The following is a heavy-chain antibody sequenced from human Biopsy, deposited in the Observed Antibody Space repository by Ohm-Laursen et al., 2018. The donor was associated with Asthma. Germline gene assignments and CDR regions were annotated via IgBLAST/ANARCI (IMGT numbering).Heavy chain of an antibody. J-gene: IGHJ4*02. CDR1: GGSISSGGYY. CDR3: ARERVTAMVTYFDY. V-gene: IGHV4-31*03. D-gene: IGHD5-18*01. Sequence: TLSLTCTASGGSISSGGYYWSWIRQHPGKGLERIGYIYYSGSTYYNPSLKSRVTISVDTSKNQFSLKLSSVTAADTAVYYCARERVTAMVTYFDYWGQGTLVTVSS. CDR2: IYYSGST.